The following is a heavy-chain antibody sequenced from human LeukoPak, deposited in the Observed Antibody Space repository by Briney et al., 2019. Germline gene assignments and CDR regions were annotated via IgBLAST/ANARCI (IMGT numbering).Heavy chain of an antibody. CDR2: INPNSGGT. CDR3: ARPVLLWFGEPDPYGMDV. V-gene: IGHV1-2*02. D-gene: IGHD3-10*01. CDR1: GNTFTGYY. J-gene: IGHJ6*02. Sequence: GASVKVSCKASGNTFTGYYMHWVRQAPGQGLEWMGWINPNSGGTNYAQKFQGRVTMTRDTSISTAYMELSRLRSDDTAVYYCARPVLLWFGEPDPYGMDVWGQGTTVTVSS.